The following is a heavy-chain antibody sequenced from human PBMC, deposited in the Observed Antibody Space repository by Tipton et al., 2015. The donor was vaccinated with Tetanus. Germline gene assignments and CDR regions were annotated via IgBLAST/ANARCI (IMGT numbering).Heavy chain of an antibody. CDR3: ARAHCTDGVCNFDF. D-gene: IGHD2-8*01. CDR2: IYPGDSDT. V-gene: IGHV5-51*01. Sequence: QLVQSGGEVKKPGESLKISCKGSGYIFNNYWIGWVRQKPGKGLEWMGIIYPGDSDTRYSPSFQGQVTISVDKSVNTAYLQWSSLGASGASMFYCARAHCTDGVCNFDFWGRGALVTVAS. CDR1: GYIFNNYW. J-gene: IGHJ4*02.